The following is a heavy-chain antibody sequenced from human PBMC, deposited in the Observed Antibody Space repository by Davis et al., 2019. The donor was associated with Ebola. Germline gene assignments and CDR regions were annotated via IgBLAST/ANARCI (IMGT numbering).Heavy chain of an antibody. CDR2: IYTSGST. V-gene: IGHV4-4*07. Sequence: PGGSLRLSCTVSGGSISTYYWSWIRQPAGRGLEWIGRIYTSGSTNYNPSLKSRVTMSVDTSKNEFSLKPNSVTAADTAVYYCARARDYYDSSGYVYYYYYMDVWGKGTTVTVSS. CDR1: GGSISTYY. D-gene: IGHD3-22*01. CDR3: ARARDYYDSSGYVYYYYYMDV. J-gene: IGHJ6*03.